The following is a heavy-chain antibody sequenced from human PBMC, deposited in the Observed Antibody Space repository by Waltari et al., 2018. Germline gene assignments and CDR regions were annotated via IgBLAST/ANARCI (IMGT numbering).Heavy chain of an antibody. CDR1: GYSISGGYY. CDR3: ARQYSFWGDHYYDGFDI. J-gene: IGHJ3*02. V-gene: IGHV4-38-2*02. D-gene: IGHD3-3*01. Sequence: QVLLQEPGPGLVKPSETLSLACSVSGYSISGGYYWAWVRQPPGRGLEWIGSVHHFSHSVDTYYNPSRKSRVTMSVDTSREQFSLKVTSVTAADTAIYYCARQYSFWGDHYYDGFDIWGQGTVVTVSS. CDR2: FSHSVDT.